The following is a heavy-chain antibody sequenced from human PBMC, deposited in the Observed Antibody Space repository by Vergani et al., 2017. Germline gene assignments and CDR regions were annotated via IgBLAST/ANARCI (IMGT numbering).Heavy chain of an antibody. CDR1: GYSISSGYY. J-gene: IGHJ4*02. D-gene: IGHD2-15*01. CDR3: ARHRSTVALLKY. V-gene: IGHV4-38-2*01. Sequence: QVQLQESGPGLVKPSETLSLTCAVSGYSISSGYYWGWIRQPPGKGLEWIGSISHSGSTYYNPSLKRRVTISVDTSKNQFSLKLSSVTAADTAVYYCARHRSTVALLKYWGQGTLVTVSS. CDR2: ISHSGST.